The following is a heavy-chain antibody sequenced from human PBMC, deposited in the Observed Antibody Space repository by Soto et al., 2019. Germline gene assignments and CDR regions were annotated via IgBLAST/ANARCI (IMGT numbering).Heavy chain of an antibody. Sequence: ASVKVSCKASGGTFSSYAISWVRQAPGQGLEWMGGIIPIFGTANFAQKFQGRVTITADESTSTAYMELSSLRSEDTAVYYCARIGAVAGGFYYYDGMDVWGQGTTVTVSS. CDR3: ARIGAVAGGFYYYDGMDV. CDR2: IIPIFGTA. CDR1: GGTFSSYA. J-gene: IGHJ6*02. D-gene: IGHD6-19*01. V-gene: IGHV1-69*13.